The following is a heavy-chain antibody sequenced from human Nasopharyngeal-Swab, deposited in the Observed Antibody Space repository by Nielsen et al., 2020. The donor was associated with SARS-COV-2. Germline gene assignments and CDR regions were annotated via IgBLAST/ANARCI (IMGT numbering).Heavy chain of an antibody. Sequence: GSLRLSCTVSGGSVSSSTYYWAWIRQPPGKGLEWIGGIYYGGSTYYNPSLKSRVTISVDTSKNQFSLKLSSVTAADTAVYYCATLSSSWYEYYFDYWGQGTLVTVSS. D-gene: IGHD6-13*01. V-gene: IGHV4-39*01. CDR3: ATLSSSWYEYYFDY. CDR1: GGSVSSSTYY. J-gene: IGHJ4*02. CDR2: IYYGGST.